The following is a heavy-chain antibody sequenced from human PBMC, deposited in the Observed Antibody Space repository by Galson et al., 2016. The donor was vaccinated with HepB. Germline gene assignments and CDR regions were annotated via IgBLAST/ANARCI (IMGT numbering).Heavy chain of an antibody. Sequence: PALVKPTQTLTLTCTFSGFSLSTSGMCVSWIRQPPGKALEWLARIDWDDDKYYSTSLKTRLTISKDASKNQVVLTMTNVDPVDTATYCCARIRGHAPDFYYRSGYYFDYWGQGTLVTVSS. CDR1: GFSLSTSGMC. J-gene: IGHJ4*02. CDR3: ARIRGHAPDFYYRSGYYFDY. CDR2: IDWDDDK. V-gene: IGHV2-70*11. D-gene: IGHD3-22*01.